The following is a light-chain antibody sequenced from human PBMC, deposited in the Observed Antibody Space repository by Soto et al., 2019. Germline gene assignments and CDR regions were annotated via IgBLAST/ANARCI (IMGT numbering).Light chain of an antibody. J-gene: IGKJ1*01. CDR3: QQSFTIPWT. Sequence: DIQMTQSPSSLSASVGDRVTITCRASQYIGTYLNWYQLKPGKAPKLLMSSASRLQSGVPSTFSRRGSGTDFTLTISRLQPGDFATHYCQQSFTIPWTFGQGTRVEIK. CDR2: SAS. CDR1: QYIGTY. V-gene: IGKV1-39*01.